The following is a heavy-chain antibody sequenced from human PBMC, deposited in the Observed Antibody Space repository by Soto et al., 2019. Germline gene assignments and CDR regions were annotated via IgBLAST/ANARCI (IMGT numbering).Heavy chain of an antibody. CDR3: ARDLAAAAY. J-gene: IGHJ4*02. CDR1: GYIFTNYY. D-gene: IGHD6-13*01. Sequence: QVQLVQSGAEVKKPGASVKVSCKASGYIFTNYYIHWVRQAPGQGLECMAIINPLPTSGSTNYAQEFRGRATVTRDTSTSTVYMELSSLRSDDTVIYYCARDLAAAAYWGQGTLVTVSS. V-gene: IGHV1-46*01. CDR2: INPLPTSGST.